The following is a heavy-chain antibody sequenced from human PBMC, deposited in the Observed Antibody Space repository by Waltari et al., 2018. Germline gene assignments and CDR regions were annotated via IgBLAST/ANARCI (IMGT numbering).Heavy chain of an antibody. V-gene: IGHV3-48*04. Sequence: EVQLVESGGGLVQPGGSLRLSCAASGFTFSSYSMNWVRQAPGKGLEWISYIISSSRTTHYANPMKGRFTISRDNAKNSLYLQMSSLRAEDTAVYYCARDNGPSDWFDPWGQGTLVTVSS. D-gene: IGHD2-8*01. CDR1: GFTFSSYS. J-gene: IGHJ5*02. CDR3: ARDNGPSDWFDP. CDR2: IISSSRTT.